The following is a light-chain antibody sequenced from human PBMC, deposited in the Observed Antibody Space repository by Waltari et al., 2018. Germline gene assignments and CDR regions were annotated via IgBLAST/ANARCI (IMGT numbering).Light chain of an antibody. J-gene: IGKJ2*01. V-gene: IGKV1-5*03. CDR3: QQYSSFST. Sequence: DIQMTQSPSTLSASVGDRVTISCRASQSVGTWLAWYQQKPDKAPKLLLYMASSLESGVPSRFSGSGSGTEFTLTISSLQPDDFATYSCQQYSSFSTFGQGTKVDI. CDR2: MAS. CDR1: QSVGTW.